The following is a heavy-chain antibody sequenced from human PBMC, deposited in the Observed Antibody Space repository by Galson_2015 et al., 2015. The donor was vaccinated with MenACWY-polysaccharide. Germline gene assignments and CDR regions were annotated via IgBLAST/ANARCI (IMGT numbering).Heavy chain of an antibody. CDR3: AKNTSQAAGSAPYYYGLDV. D-gene: IGHD6-13*01. J-gene: IGHJ6*02. CDR2: TSGSGFSI. V-gene: IGHV3-23*01. Sequence: SLRLSCAVSELTFNTYAMTWVRQAPGKGLEWVATTSGSGFSIHHADSVKGRFTISRDNSKNTVFLLMNNLKAADTAVYYCAKNTSQAAGSAPYYYGLDVWGLGTTVTVSS. CDR1: ELTFNTYA.